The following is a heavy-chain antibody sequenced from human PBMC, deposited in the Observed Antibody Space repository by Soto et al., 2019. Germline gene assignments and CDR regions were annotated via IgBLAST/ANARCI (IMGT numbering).Heavy chain of an antibody. CDR2: IHHSGST. CDR3: ARSPLGYDYVRQTWREVGDSFDI. J-gene: IGHJ3*02. CDR1: GGSVTSGHY. V-gene: IGHV4-38-2*01. D-gene: IGHD3-16*01. Sequence: PSETLSLTCAVSGGSVTSGHYWDWIRQPPGKGLEWIGSIHHSGSTNYNPSLKGRVSFSLDTSKNQFSLHLMSVTAADTAVYYCARSPLGYDYVRQTWREVGDSFDIWGRGTLVTVSS.